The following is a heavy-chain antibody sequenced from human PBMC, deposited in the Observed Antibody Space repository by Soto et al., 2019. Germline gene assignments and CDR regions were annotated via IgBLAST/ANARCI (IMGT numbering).Heavy chain of an antibody. CDR3: ARDRHAGGAYAGGRD. Sequence: AVKVSCPSSGGTFSSYAISWVRQAPGQGLEWMGGLIPIFGTANYAQKFQGRVTITADESTSTAYMELSSLRSEDTAVYFCARDRHAGGAYAGGRDWGKGARVTVCS. D-gene: IGHD4-17*01. V-gene: IGHV1-69*13. J-gene: IGHJ4*02. CDR2: LIPIFGTA. CDR1: GGTFSSYA.